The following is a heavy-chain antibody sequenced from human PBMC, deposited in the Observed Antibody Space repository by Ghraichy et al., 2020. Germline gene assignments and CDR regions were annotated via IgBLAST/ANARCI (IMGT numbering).Heavy chain of an antibody. Sequence: SETLSLTCTVSGDSINRYFWNWIRQPAGEALEWIGRFYIGQNPNYNPSLKSRVTMSLDTSKKQFSLKLSSVTAADTAVYYCARGGDGYNYFDSWGQGTLVTVSS. CDR1: GDSINRYF. CDR3: ARGGDGYNYFDS. CDR2: FYIGQNP. J-gene: IGHJ4*02. V-gene: IGHV4-4*07. D-gene: IGHD5-24*01.